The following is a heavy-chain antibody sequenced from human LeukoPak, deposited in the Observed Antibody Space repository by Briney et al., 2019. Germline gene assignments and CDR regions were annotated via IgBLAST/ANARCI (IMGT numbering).Heavy chain of an antibody. J-gene: IGHJ6*02. Sequence: SETLSLTCTVSGGSISSYYWSWIRQPPGKGLEWIGYIYYSGSTNYNPSLKSRVTISVDTSKNQFSLKLSSVTAADTAVYYCARTYYYDSSGYPKDVWGQGTTVTVSS. D-gene: IGHD3-22*01. V-gene: IGHV4-59*01. CDR2: IYYSGST. CDR3: ARTYYYDSSGYPKDV. CDR1: GGSISSYY.